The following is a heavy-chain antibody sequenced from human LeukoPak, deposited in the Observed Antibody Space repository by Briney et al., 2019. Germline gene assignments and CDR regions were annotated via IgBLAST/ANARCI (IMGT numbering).Heavy chain of an antibody. V-gene: IGHV1-69*05. D-gene: IGHD1-26*01. CDR1: GGTFSSYA. Sequence: ASVKVSCKASGGTFSSYAISWVRQAPGQGLEWMGGIIPIFGTANYAQKFQGRVTITTDESTSTAYTELSSLRSEDTAVYYCARGFIVGATTLEFDYWGQGTLVTVSS. J-gene: IGHJ4*02. CDR2: IIPIFGTA. CDR3: ARGFIVGATTLEFDY.